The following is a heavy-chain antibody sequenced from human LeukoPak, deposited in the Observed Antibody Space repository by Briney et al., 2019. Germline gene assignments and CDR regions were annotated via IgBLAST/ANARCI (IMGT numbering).Heavy chain of an antibody. V-gene: IGHV3-23*01. CDR2: ISGSGGST. Sequence: GGSLRLSCAASGFTFSSYAMSWVRQAPGKGLEWVSAISGSGGSTYYADSVKGRFTISRDNSKNTLYLQMNSLRAEDTAVYYCAKDQVKCDSSGYLAPFDYWGQGTLVTVSS. CDR3: AKDQVKCDSSGYLAPFDY. CDR1: GFTFSSYA. J-gene: IGHJ4*02. D-gene: IGHD3-22*01.